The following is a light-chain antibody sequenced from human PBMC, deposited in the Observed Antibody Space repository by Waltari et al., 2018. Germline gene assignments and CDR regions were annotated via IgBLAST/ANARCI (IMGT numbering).Light chain of an antibody. CDR3: QQSYSTIT. CDR2: AAS. CDR1: QSISSY. V-gene: IGKV1-39*01. J-gene: IGKJ4*01. Sequence: DIQMTQSPSSLSASVGDRCTITCRASQSISSYLNWYQQKPGKAPKLLIYAASSLQSGVPSRFSGSGSGTDFTLTISSLQPEDFATYYCQQSYSTITFGGGTKVEIK.